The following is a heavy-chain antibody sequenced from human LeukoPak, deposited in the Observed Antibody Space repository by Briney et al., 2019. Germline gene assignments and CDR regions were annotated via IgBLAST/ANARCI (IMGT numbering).Heavy chain of an antibody. CDR2: INWSGDST. V-gene: IGHV3-20*04. CDR3: ARARRGSSYYFDS. CDR1: GVTFSSYG. Sequence: GGSSRLFCAASGVTFSSYGRSWVRQAPGKGLEGVSGINWSGDSTGYGDSVKGRFTISRDNAKNSLFIQMNSLRDEDMALYYCARARRGSSYYFDSWGQGTLVTVSS. D-gene: IGHD3-10*01. J-gene: IGHJ4*02.